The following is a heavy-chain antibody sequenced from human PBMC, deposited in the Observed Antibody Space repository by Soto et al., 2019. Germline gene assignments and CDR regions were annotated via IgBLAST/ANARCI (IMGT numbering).Heavy chain of an antibody. Sequence: QVQLQESGPGLVKPSETLSLTCTVSGGSISSYYWSWIRQPPGKVLEWIGYIHYSGSTNYNPSLESRVTLAVDTSKNEFSLKLSSVTAADTAVYYCARDGYYYDSSGYYPDWGQGTLVTVSS. CDR1: GGSISSYY. J-gene: IGHJ4*02. CDR2: IHYSGST. V-gene: IGHV4-59*01. CDR3: ARDGYYYDSSGYYPD. D-gene: IGHD3-22*01.